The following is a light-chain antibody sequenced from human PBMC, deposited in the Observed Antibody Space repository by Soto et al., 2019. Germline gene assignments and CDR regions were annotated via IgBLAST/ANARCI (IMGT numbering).Light chain of an antibody. V-gene: IGLV2-14*01. J-gene: IGLJ1*01. CDR2: DVS. CDR3: SSYTSSSTQV. CDR1: SSDVGGYNY. Sequence: QSVLTQPASVSGSPGQSITISCTGTSSDVGGYNYFSWYQQHPGKAPKLMIYDVSNRPSGVSNRFSGSKSGNTASLTISGLQAEDEADYYCSSYTSSSTQVFGTGTKVTVL.